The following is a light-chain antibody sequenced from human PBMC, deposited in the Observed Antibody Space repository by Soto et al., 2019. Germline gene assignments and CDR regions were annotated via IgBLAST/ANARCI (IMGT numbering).Light chain of an antibody. V-gene: IGKV3-20*01. J-gene: IGKJ4*01. Sequence: EIVLTQSPDTLSLSPGETATLSCRASQSVKTNYLGWYQQKPGQAPRLLIRATYNRATGIPDRFSGSGSGTDFTLTISRLEPEDFAVYFCQEYGTSPLTFGGGTKVEIK. CDR1: QSVKTNY. CDR2: ATY. CDR3: QEYGTSPLT.